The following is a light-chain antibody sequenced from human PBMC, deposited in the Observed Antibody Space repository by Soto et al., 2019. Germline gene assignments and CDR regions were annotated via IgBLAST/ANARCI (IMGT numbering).Light chain of an antibody. J-gene: IGLJ1*01. CDR3: GTWDSSLSVYV. CDR2: EDN. Sequence: QSVLTQPPSVSAAPGQKVTISCSGSSSNIGKNYVSWYQQVPKTAPTLLIYEDNKRRSGIPDRFSGSKSGTSATLGITGLQTGGEADYYCGTWDSSLSVYVFGTGTKLTVL. V-gene: IGLV1-51*02. CDR1: SSNIGKNY.